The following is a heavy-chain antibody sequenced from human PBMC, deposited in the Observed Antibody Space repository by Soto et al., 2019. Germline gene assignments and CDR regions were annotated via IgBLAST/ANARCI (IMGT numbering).Heavy chain of an antibody. CDR3: ASDFGIAAAGTTYYYYYYYMAV. V-gene: IGHV3-33*01. J-gene: IGHJ6*03. CDR1: GFTFSSDG. CDR2: IWYDGSNK. D-gene: IGHD6-13*01. Sequence: QVQLVESVGGVVQPGRSLRLSCAASGFTFSSDGMHWVRQAPGKGLEWVAVIWYDGSNKYYADSVTGRFTISRDNSKNTLYLPMSSLRAEDTSVYYCASDFGIAAAGTTYYYYYYYMAVCGKVSTVTVS.